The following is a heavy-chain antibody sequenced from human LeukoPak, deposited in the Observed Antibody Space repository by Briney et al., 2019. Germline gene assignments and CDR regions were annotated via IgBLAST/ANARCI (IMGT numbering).Heavy chain of an antibody. D-gene: IGHD2-15*01. J-gene: IGHJ6*03. CDR2: VYYIVST. CDR3: ARVVAARTPVYYYYYMDV. CDR1: GGSISSYY. V-gene: IGHV4-59*07. Sequence: SSDTLSLACTVSGGSISSYYWGSIRQPPGRGLGCIGYVYYIVSTNYNPSLKSQATLSVDTSKYQFSLKLSSVAAADTAVYYCARVVAARTPVYYYYYMDVWGKGTTVTVSS.